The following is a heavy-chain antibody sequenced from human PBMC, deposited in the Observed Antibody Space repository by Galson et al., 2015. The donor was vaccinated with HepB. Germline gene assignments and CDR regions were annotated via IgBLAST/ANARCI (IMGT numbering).Heavy chain of an antibody. CDR3: ARDSDYYDFWSGYRRHDAFDI. D-gene: IGHD3-3*01. V-gene: IGHV1-18*01. J-gene: IGHJ3*02. CDR2: ISAYNGNT. CDR1: GYTFTSYG. Sequence: SVKVSCKASGYTFTSYGISWVRQAPGQGLEWMGWISAYNGNTNYAQKLQGRVTMTTDTSTSTAYMELKSLRSDDTAVYYCARDSDYYDFWSGYRRHDAFDIWGQGTMVTVSS.